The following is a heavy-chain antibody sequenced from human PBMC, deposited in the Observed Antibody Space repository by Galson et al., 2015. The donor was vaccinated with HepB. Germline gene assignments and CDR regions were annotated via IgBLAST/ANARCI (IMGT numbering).Heavy chain of an antibody. CDR3: AKGPTVTTTY. D-gene: IGHD4-17*01. Sequence: SLRLSCASSTISFSNYALSWVRQAPGKGLEWVSGISGSGSRTYYADSVKGRFIISRDNSKNTLYLQMSSLRAEDTAKYYCAKGPTVTTTYWGPGTHVTVSS. CDR2: ISGSGSRT. V-gene: IGHV3-23*01. CDR1: TISFSNYA. J-gene: IGHJ4*02.